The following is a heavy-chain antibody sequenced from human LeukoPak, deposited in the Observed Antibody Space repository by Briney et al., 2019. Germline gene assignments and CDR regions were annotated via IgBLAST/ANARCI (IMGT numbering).Heavy chain of an antibody. D-gene: IGHD3-22*01. CDR3: AIMHGYYDGSGFWVQ. Sequence: GGSLRLSCAASGFTFSSYAMSWVRQAPGKGLEWVSFISPSGDRTSNADSVEGRFTISRDNTRNTLYLQMNSLRDENTGVYYCAIMHGYYDGSGFWVQWGQGTLVTVSS. J-gene: IGHJ4*02. V-gene: IGHV3-23*01. CDR1: GFTFSSYA. CDR2: ISPSGDRT.